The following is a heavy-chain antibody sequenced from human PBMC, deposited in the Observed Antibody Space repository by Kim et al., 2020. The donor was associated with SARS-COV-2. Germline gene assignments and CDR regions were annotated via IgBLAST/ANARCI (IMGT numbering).Heavy chain of an antibody. CDR1: GYTFTSYA. CDR3: ARDQSIAALGGYYYYYMDV. V-gene: IGHV7-4-1*02. D-gene: IGHD6-6*01. Sequence: ASVKVSCKASGYTFTSYAMNWVRQAPGQGLEWMGWINTNTGNPTYAQGFTGRFVFSLDTSVSTAYLQISSLKAEDTAVYYCARDQSIAALGGYYYYYMDVWGKGTTVTVSS. CDR2: INTNTGNP. J-gene: IGHJ6*03.